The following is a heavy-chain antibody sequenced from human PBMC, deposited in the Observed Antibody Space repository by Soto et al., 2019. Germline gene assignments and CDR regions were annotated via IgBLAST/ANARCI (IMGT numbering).Heavy chain of an antibody. D-gene: IGHD3-10*01. V-gene: IGHV3-15*01. J-gene: IGHJ4*02. CDR1: GFTFSNAW. Sequence: PGGSLRLSCAASGFTFSNAWMSWVRQAPGKGLEWVGRIKSKTDGGTTDYAAPVKGRFTISRDDSKNTLYLQMNSLKTEDTAVYYCTTDLLWFGEFPEATPPYYFDYWGQGTLVTVSS. CDR2: IKSKTDGGTT. CDR3: TTDLLWFGEFPEATPPYYFDY.